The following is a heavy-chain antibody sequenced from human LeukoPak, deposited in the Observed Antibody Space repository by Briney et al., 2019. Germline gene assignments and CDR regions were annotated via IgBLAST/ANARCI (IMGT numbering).Heavy chain of an antibody. V-gene: IGHV1-69*13. D-gene: IGHD6-19*01. CDR1: GGTFSSYA. Sequence: ASVKVSCKASGGTFSSYAISWVRQAPGQGLEWMGGIIPIFGTANYAQKFQGTVTITADESTSTAYMELSSLRSEDTAVYYCASRYSSGWYANYYYYYGMDVWGQGTTVTVSS. CDR3: ASRYSSGWYANYYYYYGMDV. CDR2: IIPIFGTA. J-gene: IGHJ6*02.